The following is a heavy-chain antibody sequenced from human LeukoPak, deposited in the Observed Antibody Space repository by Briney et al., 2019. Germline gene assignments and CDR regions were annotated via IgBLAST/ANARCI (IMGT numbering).Heavy chain of an antibody. D-gene: IGHD3-22*01. CDR3: ARNPPNYYDSSGRMGAFDV. V-gene: IGHV4-39*01. J-gene: IGHJ3*01. Sequence: SETLSLTCVVSGGFISSGGYYWGWIRHPPEKGLEWIGSVHHSGITYYNTSLKSRVTISVDKSKNQFPLELTSVTAADTAVYYCARNPPNYYDSSGRMGAFDVWGQGTMVTVSS. CDR2: VHHSGIT. CDR1: GGFISSGGYY.